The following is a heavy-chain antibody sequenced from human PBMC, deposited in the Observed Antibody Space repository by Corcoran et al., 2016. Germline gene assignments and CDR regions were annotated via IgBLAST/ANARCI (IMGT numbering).Heavy chain of an antibody. D-gene: IGHD5-18*01. CDR3: ARDQQLWRPYFDY. J-gene: IGHJ4*02. Sequence: QVQLVQSGAEVKKPGASVKVSCKASGYTFSSYGISWVRQAPGQGLEWMGWISAYNGNTNYAQKLQGRVTMTAATSTSTAYKEMRTLRSDDTAVYYGARDQQLWRPYFDYWGQGTLVTVSS. CDR2: ISAYNGNT. CDR1: GYTFSSYG. V-gene: IGHV1-18*01.